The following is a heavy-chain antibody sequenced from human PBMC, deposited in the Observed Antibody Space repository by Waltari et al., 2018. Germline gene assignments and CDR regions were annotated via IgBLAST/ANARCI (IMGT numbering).Heavy chain of an antibody. D-gene: IGHD3-22*01. CDR2: IYWDDDK. CDR1: GFSLSTSGVG. CDR3: AHSRHYYDSSGYYYFDY. V-gene: IGHV2-5*02. Sequence: QITLKESGPTLVKPTQTLTLTCTFSGFSLSTSGVGVGWIRKPPGKALEWLALIYWDDDKRYSPSLKSRLTITKDTSKNQVVLTMTNMDPVDTATYYCAHSRHYYDSSGYYYFDYWGQGTLVTVSS. J-gene: IGHJ4*02.